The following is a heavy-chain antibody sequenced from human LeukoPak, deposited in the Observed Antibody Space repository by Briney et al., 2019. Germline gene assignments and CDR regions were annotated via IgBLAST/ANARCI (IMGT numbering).Heavy chain of an antibody. D-gene: IGHD4-17*01. J-gene: IGHJ5*02. CDR2: INPNSGGT. Sequence: GASVKVSCKASGYTFTGYYMHWVRQAPGQGLEWMGWINPNSGGTNYAQKFQGRVTMTRDTSISTAYMELSRLRSDDTAVYYCARARTVTMRSSWFDPWGQGTLVTVSS. CDR3: ARARTVTMRSSWFDP. CDR1: GYTFTGYY. V-gene: IGHV1-2*02.